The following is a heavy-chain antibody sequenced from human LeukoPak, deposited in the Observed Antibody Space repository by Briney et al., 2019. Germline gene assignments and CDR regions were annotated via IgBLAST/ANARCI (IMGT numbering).Heavy chain of an antibody. CDR3: ARGAITMVRGAYYFDY. Sequence: GGSLRLSCAASGFTFSSYSMNWVSQAPGKGLEWVSSISSSSSYIYYADSVKGRFTISRDNAKNSLYLQMNSLRAEDTAVYYCARGAITMVRGAYYFDYWGQGTLVTVSS. CDR2: ISSSSSYI. J-gene: IGHJ4*02. CDR1: GFTFSSYS. V-gene: IGHV3-21*01. D-gene: IGHD3-10*01.